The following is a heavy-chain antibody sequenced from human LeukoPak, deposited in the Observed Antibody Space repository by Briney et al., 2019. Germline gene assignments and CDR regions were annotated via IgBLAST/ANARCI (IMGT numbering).Heavy chain of an antibody. D-gene: IGHD3-3*01. Sequence: SETLSLTCTVSGGSISSYYWSWIRQPPGKGLEWIGYIYYSGSTNYNPSLKSRVTILVDTSKNQFSLKLSSVTAADTAVYYCARESRSGYYYYGMDVWGQGTTVTVSS. V-gene: IGHV4-59*12. CDR2: IYYSGST. J-gene: IGHJ6*02. CDR1: GGSISSYY. CDR3: ARESRSGYYYYGMDV.